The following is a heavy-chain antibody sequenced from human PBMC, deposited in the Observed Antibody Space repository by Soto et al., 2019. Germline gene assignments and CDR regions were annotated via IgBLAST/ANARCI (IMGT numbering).Heavy chain of an antibody. Sequence: GGSLRLSCAASGFTFSSYGMHWVRQAPGKGLEWVAVISYDGSNKYYADSVKGRFTISRDNCKNTLYLQMNSLRAEDTAVYYCAKDVETFGWVAADYYNGMGVWGQGTTVTVSS. CDR2: ISYDGSNK. J-gene: IGHJ6*02. CDR1: GFTFSSYG. V-gene: IGHV3-30*18. CDR3: AKDVETFGWVAADYYNGMGV. D-gene: IGHD3-16*01.